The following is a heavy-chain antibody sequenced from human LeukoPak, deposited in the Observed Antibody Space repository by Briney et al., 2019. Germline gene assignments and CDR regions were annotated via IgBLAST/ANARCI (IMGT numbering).Heavy chain of an antibody. V-gene: IGHV4-39*01. Sequence: SETLSLTCTVSGGSISSSSYYWGWIRQPPGKGLEWIGSIYYSGSTYYNPSLKSRVAISVDTSKNQFSLKLSSVTAADTAVYYCARHSAYYDFWSGYSTFDYWGQGTLVTVSS. D-gene: IGHD3-3*01. CDR1: GGSISSSSYY. CDR2: IYYSGST. J-gene: IGHJ4*02. CDR3: ARHSAYYDFWSGYSTFDY.